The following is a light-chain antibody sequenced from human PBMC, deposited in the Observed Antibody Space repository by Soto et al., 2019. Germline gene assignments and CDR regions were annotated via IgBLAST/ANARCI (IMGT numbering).Light chain of an antibody. CDR1: QSISSY. J-gene: IGKJ4*01. CDR2: AAS. V-gene: IGKV1-39*01. CDR3: QQSYSTPRGLT. Sequence: DIQMTQSPSSLSASVGDRVTITCRASQSISSYLNWYQQKPRKAPKLLIYAASSLQSGVPSRFSGSGSGTDFTLTISSLQPEDFATYYCQQSYSTPRGLTFGGGTKVEIK.